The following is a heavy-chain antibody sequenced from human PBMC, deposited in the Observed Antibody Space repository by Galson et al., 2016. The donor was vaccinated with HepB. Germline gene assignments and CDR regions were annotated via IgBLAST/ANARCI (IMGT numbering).Heavy chain of an antibody. J-gene: IGHJ5*02. CDR1: GFSFSHAW. CDR3: TVAASYDFWTGYYLLDP. V-gene: IGHV3-15*07. Sequence: SLRLSCAASGFSFSHAWMHWVRQAPGKGLEWVGRIKSKTDGGTTDYAAPVKGRFAIPRDNSKDTLYLQKNRLKNEDTGVYYCTVAASYDFWTGYYLLDPWGQGTLVTVSS. CDR2: IKSKTDGGTT. D-gene: IGHD3-3*01.